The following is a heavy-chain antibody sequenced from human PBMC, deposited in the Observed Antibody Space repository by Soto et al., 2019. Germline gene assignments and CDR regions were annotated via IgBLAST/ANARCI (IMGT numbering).Heavy chain of an antibody. CDR1: GFTFSSYY. V-gene: IGHV3-7*01. Sequence: PGGSLRLSCAASGFTFSSYYMMWVRQAPGKGLEWVANIKQDGSEKYYVDSVKGRFTISRDNAKNSLYLQMNSLRAEDTAVYYCRIVMAGKGDYWGQGTLVTVSS. CDR3: RIVMAGKGDY. D-gene: IGHD6-19*01. CDR2: IKQDGSEK. J-gene: IGHJ4*02.